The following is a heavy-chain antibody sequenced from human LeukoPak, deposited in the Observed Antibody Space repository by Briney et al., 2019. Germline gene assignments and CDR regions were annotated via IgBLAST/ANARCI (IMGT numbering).Heavy chain of an antibody. J-gene: IGHJ4*02. CDR2: IIPIFGTA. Sequence: SVKVSCKASGYTFSSYGISWVRQAPGQGLEWMGGIIPIFGTANYAQKFQGRVTITADESTSTAYMELSSLRSEDTAVYYCARDKNYGGFDYWGQGTLVTVSS. V-gene: IGHV1-69*13. CDR1: GYTFSSYG. D-gene: IGHD4-23*01. CDR3: ARDKNYGGFDY.